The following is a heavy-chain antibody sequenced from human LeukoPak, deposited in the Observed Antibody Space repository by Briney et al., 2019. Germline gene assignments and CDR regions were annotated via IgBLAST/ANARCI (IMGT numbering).Heavy chain of an antibody. V-gene: IGHV4-4*07. Sequence: PSETLSLTCTVSGASISSYYWSWIRQPPGKGLEWIGRIYTSGSTNYNPSLKSRVTMSVDTSKNQFSLKLSSVTAADTAVYYCARDQRRSSGSFDYWGQGTLVTVSS. CDR1: GASISSYY. D-gene: IGHD6-19*01. J-gene: IGHJ4*02. CDR2: IYTSGST. CDR3: ARDQRRSSGSFDY.